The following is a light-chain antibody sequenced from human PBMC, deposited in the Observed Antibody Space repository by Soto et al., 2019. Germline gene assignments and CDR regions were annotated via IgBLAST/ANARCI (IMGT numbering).Light chain of an antibody. Sequence: QSVLSHPPSASGTPGQRVTISCSGSTSNIETNPVSWYQHLPGTAPKVLIHSNNVRASGVPDRFSASKSGASASLAISGLQSEDEGDYYCAAWDDSLNGVVFGGGTKVTVL. CDR3: AAWDDSLNGVV. CDR1: TSNIETNP. V-gene: IGLV1-44*01. J-gene: IGLJ2*01. CDR2: SNN.